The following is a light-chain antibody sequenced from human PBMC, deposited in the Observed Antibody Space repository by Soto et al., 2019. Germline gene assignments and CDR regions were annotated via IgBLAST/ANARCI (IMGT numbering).Light chain of an antibody. CDR2: SNN. CDR1: SSNIGSNT. V-gene: IGLV1-44*01. J-gene: IGLJ2*01. CDR3: AAWDDSLNGLV. Sequence: QSVLTQPPSASGTPGQRVTISCSGSSSNIGSNTVNWYQQLPGTAPKLLIYSNNQRPSGVPDRFSGSKSGTSASLAISVLQSEDEADYYCAAWDDSLNGLVFGGGTQLTVL.